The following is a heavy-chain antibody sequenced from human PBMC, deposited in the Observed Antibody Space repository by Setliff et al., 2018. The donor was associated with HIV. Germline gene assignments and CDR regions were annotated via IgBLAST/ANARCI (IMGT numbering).Heavy chain of an antibody. D-gene: IGHD7-27*01. J-gene: IGHJ4*02. V-gene: IGHV3-30*04. CDR3: ARDAGGAGEYFDY. CDR2: ISYDGSNK. Sequence: GGSLRLSCAASGFNFSSYAMHWVRQAPGKGLEWVAVISYDGSNKYYADSVKGRFTISRDNSKNTLYLQMNSLRAEDTAVYYFARDAGGAGEYFDYWGQGTLVTVSS. CDR1: GFNFSSYA.